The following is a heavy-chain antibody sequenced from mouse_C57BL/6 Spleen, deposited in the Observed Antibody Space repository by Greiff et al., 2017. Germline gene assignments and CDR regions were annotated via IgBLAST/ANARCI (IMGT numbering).Heavy chain of an antibody. CDR2: IYPGSGST. CDR1: GYTFTSYW. V-gene: IGHV1-55*01. D-gene: IGHD1-1*01. J-gene: IGHJ2*01. CDR3: ARGGYYYGSSYGYFGY. Sequence: QVQLQQPGAELVKPGASVKMSCKASGYTFTSYWITWVKQRPGQGLEWIGEIYPGSGSTNYNEKFKSKATLTVDTSSSTAYMQLSSRTSEDSAVYYCARGGYYYGSSYGYFGYWGQGTTLTVSS.